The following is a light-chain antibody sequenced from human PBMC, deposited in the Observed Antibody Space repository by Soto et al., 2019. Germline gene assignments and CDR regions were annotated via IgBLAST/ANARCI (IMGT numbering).Light chain of an antibody. CDR3: SSYTSSSPYV. CDR2: EVS. CDR1: TSDVGGYKY. V-gene: IGLV2-14*01. Sequence: QSVLTQPASVSGSPGQSITISCTGTTSDVGGYKYVSWYQQHPGKAPKLPIYEVSNRPSGVSNRFSGPKSGNTASLTISGLQAEDEADYYCSSYTSSSPYVFGTGTKATV. J-gene: IGLJ1*01.